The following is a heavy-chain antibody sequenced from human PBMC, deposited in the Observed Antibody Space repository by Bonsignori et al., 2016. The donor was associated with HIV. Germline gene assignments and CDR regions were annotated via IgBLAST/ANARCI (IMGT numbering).Heavy chain of an antibody. D-gene: IGHD3-10*01. J-gene: IGHJ4*02. CDR2: INHSGST. Sequence: PGKGLEWIGEINHSGSTNYNPSLKSRVTISVDTSKNQFSLKLSSVTAADTAVYYCARGFLNYVSGSPWGHWGQGTLVTVSS. CDR3: ARGFLNYVSGSPWGH. V-gene: IGHV4-34*01.